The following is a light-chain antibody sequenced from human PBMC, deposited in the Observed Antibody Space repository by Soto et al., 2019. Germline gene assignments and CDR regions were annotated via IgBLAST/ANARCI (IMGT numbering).Light chain of an antibody. CDR1: SSDVGYYKY. Sequence: QSALTQPASVSGSPGQSITISCTGSSSDVGYYKYVSWYQQHPGKAPKLMIYEDSNRPSGVSNRFSGSKSGNTASLTISGLRAEDEADYYCSSFTTRNTRVFGGGTKLTVL. V-gene: IGLV2-14*01. CDR3: SSFTTRNTRV. CDR2: EDS. J-gene: IGLJ3*02.